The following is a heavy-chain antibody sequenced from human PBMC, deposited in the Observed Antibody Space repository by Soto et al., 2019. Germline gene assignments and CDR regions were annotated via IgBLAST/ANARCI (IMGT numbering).Heavy chain of an antibody. J-gene: IGHJ4*02. CDR2: ISYDGSNK. Sequence: QVQLVESGGGVVQPGRSLRLSCAASGFTFSSYAMHWVRQAPGKGLEWVAVISYDGSNKYYADSVKGRFTISRDNAKKTLYLQMNSLRAEDTAVYYCARVRGRRGYSGYDGEFDCWGQGTLFTVSS. D-gene: IGHD5-12*01. CDR1: GFTFSSYA. CDR3: ARVRGRRGYSGYDGEFDC. V-gene: IGHV3-30-3*01.